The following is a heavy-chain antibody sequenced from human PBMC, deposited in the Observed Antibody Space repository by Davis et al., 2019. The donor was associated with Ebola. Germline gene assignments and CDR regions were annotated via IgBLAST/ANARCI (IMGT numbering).Heavy chain of an antibody. D-gene: IGHD3-3*01. J-gene: IGHJ4*02. V-gene: IGHV3-21*01. CDR2: ISSSSSYI. CDR3: ARAAVIFGVVIDY. Sequence: GESLKISCAASGFTFSSYSMNWVRQAPGKGLEWVSSISSSSSYIHYADSVKGRFTISRDNAKNSLYLQMNSLRAEDTAVYYCARAAVIFGVVIDYWGQGTLVTVSS. CDR1: GFTFSSYS.